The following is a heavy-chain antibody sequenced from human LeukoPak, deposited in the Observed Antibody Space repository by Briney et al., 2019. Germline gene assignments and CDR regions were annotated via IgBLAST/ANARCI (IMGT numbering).Heavy chain of an antibody. CDR3: ARDGKYTAVAAS. D-gene: IGHD6-19*01. CDR2: IKQDGNEK. V-gene: IGHV3-7*01. Sequence: GGSLRLSCTASGFTFSSYWMSWVRHAPGKGLEWVANIKQDGNEKNYVDSVKGRFTISRDNAKNSLYLQMNSLRAEDTAVYFCARDGKYTAVAASWGQGTLVTVSS. J-gene: IGHJ4*02. CDR1: GFTFSSYW.